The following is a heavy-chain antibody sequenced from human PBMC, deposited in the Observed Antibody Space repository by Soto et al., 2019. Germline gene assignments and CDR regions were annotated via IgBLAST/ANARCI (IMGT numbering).Heavy chain of an antibody. V-gene: IGHV4-39*01. Sequence: QLQLQESGPRLVKPSETLSLTCSVSGGSISSSNNSWGWIRQPPGKGLEWIGTIYFSASKHYNPSSEGGVATSADTPTKRLFLRPTSVTAAEPAVYYCGRQPGHCGSNTCFGYYSVDVWGQGTTVTVSS. J-gene: IGHJ6*02. D-gene: IGHD2-2*01. CDR3: GRQPGHCGSNTCFGYYSVDV. CDR2: IYFSASK. CDR1: GGSISSSNNS.